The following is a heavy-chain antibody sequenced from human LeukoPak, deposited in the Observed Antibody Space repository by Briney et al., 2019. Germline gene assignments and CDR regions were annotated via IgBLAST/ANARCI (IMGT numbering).Heavy chain of an antibody. CDR3: ASLYDGSFLH. D-gene: IGHD1-26*01. Sequence: RGSLRLSCAASGFTVSSNYMSWVRQAPGKGLEWVAKINQVGSEMYYVDSVKGRFTISRDNAKNSLSLQMNSLRVEDTAVYYCASLYDGSFLHWGQGILVTVSS. CDR1: GFTVSSNY. J-gene: IGHJ4*02. V-gene: IGHV3-7*01. CDR2: INQVGSEM.